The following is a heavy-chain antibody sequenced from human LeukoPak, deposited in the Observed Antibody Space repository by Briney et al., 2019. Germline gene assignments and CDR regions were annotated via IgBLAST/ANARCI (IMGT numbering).Heavy chain of an antibody. CDR3: AKYLERSFDY. CDR1: GFTFSSYS. V-gene: IGHV3-21*01. D-gene: IGHD1-20*01. CDR2: ISSSSSYI. Sequence: GGSLRLSCAASGFTFSSYSMNWVRQAPGKGLEWVSSISSSSSYIYYADSVKGRFTISRDNSKNTLYLQMNSLRAEDTAVYYCAKYLERSFDYWGQGTLVTVSS. J-gene: IGHJ4*02.